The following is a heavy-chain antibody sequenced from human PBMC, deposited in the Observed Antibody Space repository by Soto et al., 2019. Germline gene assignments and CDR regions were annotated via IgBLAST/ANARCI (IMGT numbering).Heavy chain of an antibody. Sequence: VASVKVSCKTSGYNFTNFDINWGRQAPGRGLVWMGWMNPSSGETGSAQNFQGRVTMTRDISTRTFFMQLTSLRSEDTAIYYCARLAEYCNGIKCYSNFDFWGRGTQVTVSS. CDR2: MNPSSGET. V-gene: IGHV1-8*01. D-gene: IGHD2-15*01. CDR1: GYNFTNFD. CDR3: ARLAEYCNGIKCYSNFDF. J-gene: IGHJ4*01.